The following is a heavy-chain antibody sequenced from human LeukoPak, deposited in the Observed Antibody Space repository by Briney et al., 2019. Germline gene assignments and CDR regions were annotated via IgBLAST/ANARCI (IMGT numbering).Heavy chain of an antibody. J-gene: IGHJ4*02. V-gene: IGHV4-59*01. CDR2: IYYSGST. Sequence: PSETLSPTCTVSGGSISSYYWSWIRQPPGKGLEWIGYIYYSGSTNYNPSLKSRVTISVDTSKNQFSLKLSSVTAADTAVYYCARLDSGSSLGHWGQGTLVTVSS. CDR1: GGSISSYY. CDR3: ARLDSGSSLGH. D-gene: IGHD1-26*01.